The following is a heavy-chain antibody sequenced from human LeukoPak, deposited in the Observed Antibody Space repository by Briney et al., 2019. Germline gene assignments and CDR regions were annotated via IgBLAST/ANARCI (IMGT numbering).Heavy chain of an antibody. CDR3: ARSPTVTVYYQSMDV. CDR1: GYSFTNYW. J-gene: IGHJ6*03. Sequence: GGSLKISCKGSGYSFTNYWIGWLRQMPGKGLEWMGIIYPGDSDTRYSPSFQGQVTISADKSISTAYLQWSSLKASDSAIYYCARSPTVTVYYQSMDVWGKGTTVTVSS. CDR2: IYPGDSDT. D-gene: IGHD4-17*01. V-gene: IGHV5-51*01.